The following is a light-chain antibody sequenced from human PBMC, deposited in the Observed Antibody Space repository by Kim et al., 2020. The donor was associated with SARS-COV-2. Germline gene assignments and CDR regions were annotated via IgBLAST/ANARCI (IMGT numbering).Light chain of an antibody. CDR2: WAS. Sequence: DIVMTQSPDSLAVSLGERATFNCKSSQSVLYSSNNKNYLAWYQQKPGQPPKLLIYWASTRESGVPDRFSGSGSGTDFTLTISSLQAEEVAVYDCQQYYSTPRTFGQGTKLAI. CDR3: QQYYSTPRT. J-gene: IGKJ2*01. V-gene: IGKV4-1*01. CDR1: QSVLYSSNNKNY.